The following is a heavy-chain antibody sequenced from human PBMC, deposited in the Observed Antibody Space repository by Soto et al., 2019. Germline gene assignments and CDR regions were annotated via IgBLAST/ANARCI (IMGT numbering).Heavy chain of an antibody. V-gene: IGHV3-23*01. CDR3: AKDTYSSRWYF. J-gene: IGHJ4*02. CDR1: GFTFINYA. D-gene: IGHD6-13*01. Sequence: GGSLRLSCAGSGFTFINYAMTWVRQAPGKGLEWVSSISNRGSDTYYVDSVKGRFTISRDNSKNTLYLQMNSLRAEDTAVYYCAKDTYSSRWYFWAQGSLVTVSS. CDR2: ISNRGSDT.